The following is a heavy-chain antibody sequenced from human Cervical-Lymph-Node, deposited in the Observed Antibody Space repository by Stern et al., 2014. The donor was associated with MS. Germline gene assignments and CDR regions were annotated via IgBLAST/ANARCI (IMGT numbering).Heavy chain of an antibody. CDR1: GGSISSYY. Sequence: QVQLQQSGPGLVKPSETLSLTCTVSGGSISSYYWSWIRQPPGKGLEWIGYIYYSGSTNYHPTLKSRVTISVYTSKNQFSLKLSSVTAADTAVYYCARDQRAMGWFDPWGQGTLVTVSS. CDR2: IYYSGST. D-gene: IGHD5-18*01. J-gene: IGHJ5*02. CDR3: ARDQRAMGWFDP. V-gene: IGHV4-59*01.